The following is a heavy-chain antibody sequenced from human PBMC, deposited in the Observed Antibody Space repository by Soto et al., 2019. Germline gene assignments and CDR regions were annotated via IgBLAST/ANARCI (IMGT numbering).Heavy chain of an antibody. CDR1: GFTFSSYW. CDR2: IEQDGSEK. V-gene: IGHV3-7*01. CDR3: ARSTLFWYYMDV. J-gene: IGHJ6*03. Sequence: EAQLVESGGGLVQPGGSLRLSCAASGFTFSSYWMSWVRQAPGKGLEWVANIEQDGSEKYYVDSVKGRFTISRDNAKSSLYLQMNSLRAEDTAVYYCARSTLFWYYMDVWGKGTTVTVSS.